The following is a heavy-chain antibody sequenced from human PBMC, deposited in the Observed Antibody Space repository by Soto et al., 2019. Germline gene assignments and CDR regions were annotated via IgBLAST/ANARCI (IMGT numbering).Heavy chain of an antibody. CDR2: IYYSGST. CDR3: AHTSYYDSSGYPRGSVDV. V-gene: IGHV4-39*01. D-gene: IGHD3-22*01. CDR1: GGSISNNSYY. Sequence: QLQLQESGPGLVNPSETLSLTCNVSGGSISNNSYYWGWIRQPPGKGLEWIGSIYYSGSTYYNPYLKSRVTIPVDTSKNQFSLNLSSVTAADTAVYYCAHTSYYDSSGYPRGSVDVWGQGTTVTVSS. J-gene: IGHJ6*02.